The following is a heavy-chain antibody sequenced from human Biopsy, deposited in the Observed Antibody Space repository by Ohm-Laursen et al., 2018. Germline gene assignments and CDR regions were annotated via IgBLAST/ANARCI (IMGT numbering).Heavy chain of an antibody. CDR3: VRATVETASFDF. CDR2: IYHTGTT. CDR1: GVSINGGRYY. V-gene: IGHV4-31*01. Sequence: PSQTLSLTCTVSGVSINGGRYYWNWIRHHPGKGLEWIGYIYHTGTTFYNPSLESQATISIDTSKNQFTLKKTSVTDADTAVYYCVRATVETASFDFWGQGTLVTVSS. J-gene: IGHJ4*02. D-gene: IGHD5-18*01.